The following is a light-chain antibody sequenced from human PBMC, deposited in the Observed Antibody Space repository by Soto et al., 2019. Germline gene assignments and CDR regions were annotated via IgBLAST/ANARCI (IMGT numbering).Light chain of an antibody. CDR1: QSVLYSSNNRNY. CDR2: WAS. CDR3: QQYYSPPLT. Sequence: DIVMTQSPDSLAVSLGERATINCKSSQSVLYSSNNRNYLAWYQQKPRQPPKLLIYWASTRESGVPDRFSGSGSGTDFTLTIGSLQAEDVAVYYCQQYYSPPLTFGGGTKVEIK. V-gene: IGKV4-1*01. J-gene: IGKJ4*01.